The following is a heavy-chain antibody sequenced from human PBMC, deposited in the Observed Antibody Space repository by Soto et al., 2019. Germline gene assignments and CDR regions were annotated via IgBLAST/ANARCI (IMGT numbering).Heavy chain of an antibody. CDR3: ARGIPGHSGGATSYAGGFAA. V-gene: IGHV1-8*01. J-gene: IGHJ5*02. D-gene: IGHD2-15*01. CDR1: GYPFTHYD. CDR2: MNPNSGKI. Sequence: QVQLVQSGAEVKKPGASVKVSCKASGYPFTHYDLNWVRQATGQGPAYMGGMNPNSGKIGYVQKFQGRVTLTGNTSISTAYMEPSSVRFEDTAVYYCARGIPGHSGGATSYAGGFAAWGQGTLVTVSS.